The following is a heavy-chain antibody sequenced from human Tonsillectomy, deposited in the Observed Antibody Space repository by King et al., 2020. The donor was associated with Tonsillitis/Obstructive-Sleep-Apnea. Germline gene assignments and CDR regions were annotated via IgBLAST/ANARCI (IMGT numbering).Heavy chain of an antibody. V-gene: IGHV4-31*03. D-gene: IGHD3-10*01. Sequence: VQLQESGPGLVKPSQTLSLTCTVSGGSISSGGYYWSWIRQHPGKGLEWIGYIYYSGSTYYNPSLKSRVTISVDTSKNQFSLNLSSVTAADTAVYYCARERITMVRGVMGFDYWGQGTLVTVSS. J-gene: IGHJ4*02. CDR3: ARERITMVRGVMGFDY. CDR2: IYYSGST. CDR1: GGSISSGGYY.